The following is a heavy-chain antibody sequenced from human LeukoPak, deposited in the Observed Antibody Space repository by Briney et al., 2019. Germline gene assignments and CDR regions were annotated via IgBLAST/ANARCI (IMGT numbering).Heavy chain of an antibody. J-gene: IGHJ4*02. CDR1: GGPISSSSYS. Sequence: SETLSLTCTVSGGPISSSSYSWGWLRQPPGKGLEWTGSSYYSGSTYYNPSLRSRVTISVDTSKNQFSLKLSSVTAADTAVYYCARGGARVHRDPFDYWGQGTLVTVSS. CDR3: ARGGARVHRDPFDY. V-gene: IGHV4-39*07. CDR2: SYYSGST. D-gene: IGHD3-10*01.